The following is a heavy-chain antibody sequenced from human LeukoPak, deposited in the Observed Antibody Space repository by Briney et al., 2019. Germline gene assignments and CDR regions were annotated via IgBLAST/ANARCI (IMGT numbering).Heavy chain of an antibody. V-gene: IGHV4-39*01. CDR3: ARGDYGDYGWFDP. D-gene: IGHD4-17*01. CDR2: TYYSGST. Sequence: SETLSLTCTVSGGSISSSSYYWGWIRQPPGKGLEWIGSTYYSGSTYYNPSLKSRVTISVDTSKNQFSLKLSSVTAADTAVYYCARGDYGDYGWFDPWGQGTLVTVSS. J-gene: IGHJ5*02. CDR1: GGSISSSSYY.